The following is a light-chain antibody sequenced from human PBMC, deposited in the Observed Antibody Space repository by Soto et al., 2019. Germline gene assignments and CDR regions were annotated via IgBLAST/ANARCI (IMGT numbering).Light chain of an antibody. Sequence: QSALTQPASVSGSPGQSIAISCTGTSSDVGGYNHVSWYQQYPGKAPKLIIYGVDNRPSGVSDRFSGSKSGNTASLTISGLQAEDEADYYCTSFTVSRTLVFGTGTKVTVL. CDR3: TSFTVSRTLV. CDR2: GVD. V-gene: IGLV2-14*01. CDR1: SSDVGGYNH. J-gene: IGLJ1*01.